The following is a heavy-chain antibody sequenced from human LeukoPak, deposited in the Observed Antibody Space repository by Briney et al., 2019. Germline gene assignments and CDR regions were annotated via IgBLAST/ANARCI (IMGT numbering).Heavy chain of an antibody. V-gene: IGHV3-23*01. CDR2: VSGSGGST. CDR1: GFTFSSYA. CDR3: AKDGLYVWVFDY. Sequence: PGGSLRLSCAASGFTFSSYAMSWVRQAPGKGLEWVSAVSGSGGSTYYADSVKGRFTISRDNSKNTLYLQMNSLRAEDTAVYYCAKDGLYVWVFDYWGQGTLVTVSS. D-gene: IGHD3-16*01. J-gene: IGHJ4*02.